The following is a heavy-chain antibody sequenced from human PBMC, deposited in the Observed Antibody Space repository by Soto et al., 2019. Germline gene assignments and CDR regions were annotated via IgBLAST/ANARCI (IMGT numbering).Heavy chain of an antibody. Sequence: GESLKISCKLSGYSFSGYWIAWVRQIPVKGLGWMGLLFPGDSQTIYSPSFQGQVILSADKSTNTAYVQWNSLKASDTAMYYCARFGGASLLFNWFDSWGQGTLVTVSS. D-gene: IGHD3-10*01. V-gene: IGHV5-51*01. CDR2: LFPGDSQT. CDR3: ARFGGASLLFNWFDS. J-gene: IGHJ5*01. CDR1: GYSFSGYW.